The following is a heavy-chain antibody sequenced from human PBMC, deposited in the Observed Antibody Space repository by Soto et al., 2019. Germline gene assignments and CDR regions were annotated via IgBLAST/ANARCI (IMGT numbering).Heavy chain of an antibody. CDR3: AKDPVEVLVGASFDY. Sequence: GGSLRLSCAASGFTFSSYAMSWVRQAPGKGLEWVSAISGSGGSTYYADSVKGRFTISRDNSKNTLYLQMNSLRAEDTAVYYWAKDPVEVLVGASFDYWGQGTLVTVSS. CDR1: GFTFSSYA. V-gene: IGHV3-23*01. D-gene: IGHD1-26*01. CDR2: ISGSGGST. J-gene: IGHJ4*02.